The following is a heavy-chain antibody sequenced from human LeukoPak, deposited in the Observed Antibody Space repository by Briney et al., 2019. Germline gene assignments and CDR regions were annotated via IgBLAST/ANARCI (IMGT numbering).Heavy chain of an antibody. V-gene: IGHV3-48*02. J-gene: IGHJ4*02. CDR2: ISGSSSAV. D-gene: IGHD2-8*01. CDR3: ARDSSWSFDY. CDR1: GFTFSSYA. Sequence: GGSLRLSCAASGFTFSSYAMHWVRQAPGKGLEWVSYISGSSSAVDYADSVKGRFTISRDNAKNSLFLQMNSLRDEDTAVYYCARDSSWSFDYWGQGTLVTVSS.